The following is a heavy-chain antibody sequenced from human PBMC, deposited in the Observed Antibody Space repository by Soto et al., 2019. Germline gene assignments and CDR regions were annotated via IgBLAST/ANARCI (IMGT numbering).Heavy chain of an antibody. CDR2: IRNKRYDYIT. CDR1: GFTFSDHY. V-gene: IGHV3-72*01. J-gene: IGHJ4*02. Sequence: EVQLVESGGGLVQPGGSLRLSCAASGFTFSDHYMDWVRQAPGKGLEWVGRIRNKRYDYITVYAASVKGRFTISRDESQSSVFLQIDSPRTEDTAVYYCATSRPTNNLSGFDYWGQGTLVSVSS. CDR3: ATSRPTNNLSGFDY. D-gene: IGHD1-1*01.